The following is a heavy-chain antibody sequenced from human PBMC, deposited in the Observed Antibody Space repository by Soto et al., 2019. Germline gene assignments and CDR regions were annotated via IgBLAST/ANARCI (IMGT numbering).Heavy chain of an antibody. Sequence: EVQLLESGGGLVQPGGSLRLSCAASGFTFSSYAMSWGRQAPGQGLEWVSAIRGSGGCTYYADSVKGRFTIYRDNSKNTLYLQMNSLRAEDTAVYYCAKGLLLPQLAWFDPWGQGTLVTVSS. CDR2: IRGSGGCT. J-gene: IGHJ5*02. V-gene: IGHV3-23*01. D-gene: IGHD2-15*01. CDR3: AKGLLLPQLAWFDP. CDR1: GFTFSSYA.